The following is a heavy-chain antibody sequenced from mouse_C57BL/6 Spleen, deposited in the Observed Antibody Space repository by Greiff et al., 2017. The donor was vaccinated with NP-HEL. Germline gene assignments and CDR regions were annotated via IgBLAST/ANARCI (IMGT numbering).Heavy chain of an antibody. J-gene: IGHJ4*01. CDR3: ARFYGNYAMDY. CDR1: GYAFSSYW. D-gene: IGHD2-1*01. CDR2: IYPGDGDT. V-gene: IGHV1-80*01. Sequence: QVQLQQPGAELVKPGASVKISCKASGYAFSSYWMNWVKQRPGKGLEWIGQIYPGDGDTNYNGKFKGKATLTADKSSSTAYMQLSSLTSEDSAVYFCARFYGNYAMDYWGQGTSVTVSS.